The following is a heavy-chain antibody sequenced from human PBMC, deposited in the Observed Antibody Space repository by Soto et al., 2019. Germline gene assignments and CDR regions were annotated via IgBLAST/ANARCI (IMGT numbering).Heavy chain of an antibody. CDR1: GGTFSSYA. J-gene: IGHJ6*02. CDR3: ARAAPYYYDSSGYSPLYYYGMDV. D-gene: IGHD3-22*01. Sequence: SVKVSCKASGGTFSSYAISWVRQAPGQGLEWMGGIIPNFGTANYAQKFQGRVTITADKSTSTAYMELSSLRSEDTAVYYCARAAPYYYDSSGYSPLYYYGMDVWGQGTTVTVSS. V-gene: IGHV1-69*06. CDR2: IIPNFGTA.